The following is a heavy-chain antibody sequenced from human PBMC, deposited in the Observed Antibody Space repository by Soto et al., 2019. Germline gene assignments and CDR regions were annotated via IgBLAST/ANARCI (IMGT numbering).Heavy chain of an antibody. CDR2: ISAYNGNT. V-gene: IGHV1-18*01. D-gene: IGHD1-26*01. CDR3: ARDLGFLVGAPNYYYYGMDV. J-gene: IGHJ6*02. Sequence: QVQLVQSGAEVKKPGASVKVSCKASGYTFTSYGISWVRQAPGQGLEWMGWISAYNGNTNYAQKLQGRVTMTTDTSTSTAYMELRSRRSDDTAVYYCARDLGFLVGAPNYYYYGMDVWGQGTTVTVSS. CDR1: GYTFTSYG.